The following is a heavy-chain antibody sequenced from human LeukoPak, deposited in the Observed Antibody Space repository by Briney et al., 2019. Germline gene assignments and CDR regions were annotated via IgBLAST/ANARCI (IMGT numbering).Heavy chain of an antibody. V-gene: IGHV5-51*01. CDR3: AKKRSSGYYDSGGYAIDAFDV. CDR2: IYPDDPDI. J-gene: IGHJ3*01. Sequence: GESLKISCRGSGFRFANSWIGWVRQVSGKGLEWMGTIYPDDPDIRYSPSFQGQVTISGDTSFSTVYLQWSSLKASDTAMYFCAKKRSSGYYDSGGYAIDAFDVWGQGTMVTVSS. CDR1: GFRFANSW. D-gene: IGHD3-22*01.